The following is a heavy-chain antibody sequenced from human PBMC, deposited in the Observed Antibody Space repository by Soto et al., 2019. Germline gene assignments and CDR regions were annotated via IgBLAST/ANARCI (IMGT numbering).Heavy chain of an antibody. CDR3: ARGGSSMYYYGSGSRVWFDP. Sequence: SETLSLTCTVSGGSISSGDYYWSWIRQPPGKGLEWIGYIYYSGSTYYNPSLKSRVTISVDTSKNQFSLKLSSVTAADTAVYYCARGGSSMYYYGSGSRVWFDPWGQGALVTAPQ. D-gene: IGHD3-10*01. J-gene: IGHJ5*02. CDR1: GGSISSGDYY. V-gene: IGHV4-30-4*01. CDR2: IYYSGST.